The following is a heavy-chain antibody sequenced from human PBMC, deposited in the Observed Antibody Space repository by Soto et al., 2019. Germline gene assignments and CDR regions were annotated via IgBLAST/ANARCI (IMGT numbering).Heavy chain of an antibody. CDR3: ARRPAVDGILGSGYFDY. D-gene: IGHD6-19*01. CDR2: IYPGDSDT. J-gene: IGHJ4*02. V-gene: IGHV5-51*01. CDR1: GYSFTSYW. Sequence: PGESLKISCKGSGYSFTSYWIGWVRQMPGKGLEWMGIIYPGDSDTRYSPSFQGQVTTSADKSISTAYLQWSSLKASDTAMYYCARRPAVDGILGSGYFDYWGQGTLVTVSS.